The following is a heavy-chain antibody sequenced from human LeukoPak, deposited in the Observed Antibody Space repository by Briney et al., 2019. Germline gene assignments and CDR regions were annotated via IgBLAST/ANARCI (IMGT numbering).Heavy chain of an antibody. J-gene: IGHJ6*03. V-gene: IGHV1-2*02. Sequence: ASVKVSCKASGYTFTGYYMHWVRQAPGQGLEGMGWINPNSGGTNYAQKFQGRVTMTRDTSISTAYMELSRLRSDDTAVYYCARDGGYGSGSYRVYYYYMDVWGKGTTVTVSS. CDR2: INPNSGGT. CDR1: GYTFTGYY. D-gene: IGHD3-10*01. CDR3: ARDGGYGSGSYRVYYYYMDV.